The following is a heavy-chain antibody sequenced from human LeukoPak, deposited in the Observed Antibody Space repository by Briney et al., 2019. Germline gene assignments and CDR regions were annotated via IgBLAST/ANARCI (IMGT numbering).Heavy chain of an antibody. CDR1: GFTFSHYS. Sequence: PGGSLRLSCAVSGFTFSHYSLNWVRQAPGKGLEWVSSISGSSNSIYYADSVKGRFTVSRDNAKNSLFLQMNSLRAEDTAVYYCAKDPYQTYREYGSARPDYWGQGTLVTVSS. CDR3: AKDPYQTYREYGSARPDY. CDR2: ISGSSNSI. J-gene: IGHJ4*02. V-gene: IGHV3-21*04. D-gene: IGHD3-10*01.